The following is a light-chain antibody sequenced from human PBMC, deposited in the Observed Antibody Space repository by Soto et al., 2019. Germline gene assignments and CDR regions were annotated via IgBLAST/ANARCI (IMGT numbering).Light chain of an antibody. J-gene: IGLJ2*01. Sequence: QSALTQPASASGSPGQSITISCTGTSSDVDGYNYVSWYQQHPGKAPKLMIYDVSNRPSGVSTRFSGSKSGNTASLTVSGLQAEDEAEYYCSSYTSSSRVFGGGTKLTVL. CDR2: DVS. CDR1: SSDVDGYNY. CDR3: SSYTSSSRV. V-gene: IGLV2-14*03.